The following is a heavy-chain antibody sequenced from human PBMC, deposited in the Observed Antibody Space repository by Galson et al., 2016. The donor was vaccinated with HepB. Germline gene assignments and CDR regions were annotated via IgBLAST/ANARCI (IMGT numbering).Heavy chain of an antibody. D-gene: IGHD3-9*01. Sequence: SLRLSCAASEFTFSSYVMSWVRQAPGKGLEWVSTISGNGGSTYYADSVKGRFTISRDNSKNTLYLQMNSLRAEDTAVYYCARGAPGFDWLSNPQQFDYWGQGTLVTVSS. CDR1: EFTFSSYV. J-gene: IGHJ4*02. CDR3: ARGAPGFDWLSNPQQFDY. V-gene: IGHV3-23*01. CDR2: ISGNGGST.